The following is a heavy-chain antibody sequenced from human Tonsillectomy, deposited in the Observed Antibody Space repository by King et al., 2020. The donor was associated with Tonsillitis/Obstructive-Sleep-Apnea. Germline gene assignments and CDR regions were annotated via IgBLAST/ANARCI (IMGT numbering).Heavy chain of an antibody. CDR2: ISGEGDRT. Sequence: VQLVESGGGVVQPGGSLRLSCAVSGFTFDDYAMHWVRQDPGKGLEWVSLISGEGDRTSYTDSVKGRFTISRENSKDSLYLQMDSLRPDDTALYYCAKDVSGVYHYYYYMEFWGNGTTVTDSS. J-gene: IGHJ6*03. CDR3: AKDVSGVYHYYYYMEF. V-gene: IGHV3-43*02. CDR1: GFTFDDYA. D-gene: IGHD1-26*01.